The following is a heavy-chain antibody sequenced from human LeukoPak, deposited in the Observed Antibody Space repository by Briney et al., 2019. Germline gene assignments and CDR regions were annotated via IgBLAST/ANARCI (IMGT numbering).Heavy chain of an antibody. J-gene: IGHJ6*02. CDR1: GFTFSSNY. CDR2: IYSGGST. D-gene: IGHD2-21*02. CDR3: ARVCGGDCLYYYYGMDV. Sequence: GGSLRLSCAASGFTFSSNYMSWVRQAPGKGLEWVSVIYSGGSTYYADSVKGRFTISRDNSKNTLYLQMNSLRAEDTAVYYCARVCGGDCLYYYYGMDVWGQGTTVTVSS. V-gene: IGHV3-66*01.